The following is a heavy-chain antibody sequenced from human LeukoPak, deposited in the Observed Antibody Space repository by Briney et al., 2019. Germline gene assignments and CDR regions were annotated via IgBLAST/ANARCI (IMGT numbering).Heavy chain of an antibody. CDR1: GGSFSGYY. CDR3: ARGGAAAGTKRVYYFDY. Sequence: SEXLSLTCAVYGGSFSGYYWSWLRQPPGKGLEWIGEINHSGSTNYNPSLNSRVTISVDTSKNQFSLKLSSVTAADTAVYYCARGGAAAGTKRVYYFDYWGQGTLVTVSS. J-gene: IGHJ4*02. D-gene: IGHD6-13*01. V-gene: IGHV4-34*01. CDR2: INHSGST.